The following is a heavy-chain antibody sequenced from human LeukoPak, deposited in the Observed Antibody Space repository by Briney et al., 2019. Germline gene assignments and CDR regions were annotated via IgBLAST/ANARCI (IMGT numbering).Heavy chain of an antibody. J-gene: IGHJ3*02. CDR3: AKMELVLDDAFDI. D-gene: IGHD6-13*01. CDR1: GFSFSRYS. V-gene: IGHV3-21*01. Sequence: PGGSLRLSCAASGFSFSRYSMNWVRQAPGKGLEWVSSISRTSSDIYHADSVKGRFTISRDNAKNSLYLQMNSLRGEDTAVYYCAKMELVLDDAFDIWGQGTMVTVSS. CDR2: ISRTSSDI.